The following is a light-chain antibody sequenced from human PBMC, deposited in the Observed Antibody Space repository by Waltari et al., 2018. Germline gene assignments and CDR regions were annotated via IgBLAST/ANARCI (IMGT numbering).Light chain of an antibody. J-gene: IGLJ3*02. CDR1: SSDVGGYNY. Sequence: QSALTQPASVSGSPGQSITISCTGTSSDVGGYNYVSWYQQHPGKAPTLRIYEVSNRRSGVSTRFSGSQSGKTASLAISGLQAEDEADYYCSSYTSSSALVFGGGTKLTVL. CDR3: SSYTSSSALV. CDR2: EVS. V-gene: IGLV2-14*01.